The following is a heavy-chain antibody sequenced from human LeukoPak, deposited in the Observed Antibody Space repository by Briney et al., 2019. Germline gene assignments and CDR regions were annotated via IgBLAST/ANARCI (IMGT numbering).Heavy chain of an antibody. CDR3: AKGPSNYYFDS. D-gene: IGHD2-8*01. J-gene: IGHJ4*02. Sequence: PGGSLRLSCVASGFTFKNYGMHWVRQAPGKGLEWVSHIRYDETATYYADSVKGRFTISRDNSKNTLYLQMNSLRAEDTAVYYCAKGPSNYYFDSWGQGTLVTVSS. V-gene: IGHV3-30*02. CDR2: IRYDETAT. CDR1: GFTFKNYG.